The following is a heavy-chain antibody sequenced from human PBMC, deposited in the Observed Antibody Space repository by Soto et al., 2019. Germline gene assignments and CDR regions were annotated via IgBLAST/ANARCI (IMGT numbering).Heavy chain of an antibody. CDR2: IYPSDSDT. Sequence: GASMRISWKGSGYNFVGYWIAWVRQMPGKGLELMGIIYPSDSDTRYRPSFQGQVTISADKSISSAYLQWSSLRASDTAMYYCARGGVSTRTFDYWGQGTPVTVPQ. D-gene: IGHD3-3*01. CDR3: ARGGVSTRTFDY. V-gene: IGHV5-51*01. J-gene: IGHJ4*02. CDR1: GYNFVGYW.